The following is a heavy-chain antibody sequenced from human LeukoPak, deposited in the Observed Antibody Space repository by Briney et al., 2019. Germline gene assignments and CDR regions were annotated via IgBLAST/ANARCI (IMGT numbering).Heavy chain of an antibody. Sequence: GGSLRLSCAASGFTFSSYSMNWVRQAPGKGLEWVSSISXSSSYXXXXXSXXXRFTISRDNAKNSLYLQVNSLRAEDTAVYYCXXGGLVXRLNYFDYWGQGTLVTVSS. J-gene: IGHJ4*02. D-gene: IGHD2-2*01. CDR2: ISXSSSYX. V-gene: IGHV3-21*01. CDR3: XXGGLVXRLNYFDY. CDR1: GFTFSSYS.